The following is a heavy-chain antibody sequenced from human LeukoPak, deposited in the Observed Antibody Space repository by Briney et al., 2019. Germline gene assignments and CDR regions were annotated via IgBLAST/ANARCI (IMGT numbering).Heavy chain of an antibody. CDR1: GYTFTSYG. CDR2: ISAYNGNT. J-gene: IGHJ4*02. D-gene: IGHD1-26*01. CDR3: AGYPLLVGAPYLLY. V-gene: IGHV1-18*01. Sequence: GASVKVSCKASGYTFTSYGISWVRQAPGQGREWMGWISAYNGNTNCAQKLQGRVTMTTDTSTSTPYMELRRLRSDDTAVYYFAGYPLLVGAPYLLYWGQGALVTVSS.